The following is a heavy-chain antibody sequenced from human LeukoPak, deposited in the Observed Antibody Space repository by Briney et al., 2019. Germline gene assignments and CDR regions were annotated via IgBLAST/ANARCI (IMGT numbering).Heavy chain of an antibody. Sequence: SETLSLTCTVSGGSISSYYWSWIRHPPGKALEWIGYIFYSGSTNYNPSLKSRVTISVDTSKNQVSLKLSSVTAADTAVYYCARTRDSSSRPFDYWGQGTLVTVSS. CDR2: IFYSGST. V-gene: IGHV4-59*01. CDR1: GGSISSYY. J-gene: IGHJ4*02. D-gene: IGHD6-13*01. CDR3: ARTRDSSSRPFDY.